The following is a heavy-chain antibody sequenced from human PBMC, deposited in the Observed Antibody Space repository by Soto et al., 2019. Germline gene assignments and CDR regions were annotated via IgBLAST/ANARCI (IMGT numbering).Heavy chain of an antibody. J-gene: IGHJ4*02. D-gene: IGHD6-19*01. V-gene: IGHV3-23*01. CDR3: ASRTSGWYFDY. Sequence: EVKLLESGGGLVQPGGSLRLSCTASGFTCSSNAMNWVRQAPGKGLEWISVISGSGGSTYYADSVKGRFTISRDNSKNKLYLQMNSLIAEDTAVYYCASRTSGWYFDYWGQGTLVTVSS. CDR2: ISGSGGST. CDR1: GFTCSSNA.